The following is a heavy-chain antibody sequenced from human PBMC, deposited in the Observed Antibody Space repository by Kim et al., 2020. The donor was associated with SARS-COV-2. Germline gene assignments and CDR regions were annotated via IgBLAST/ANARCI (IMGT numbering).Heavy chain of an antibody. D-gene: IGHD1-26*01. V-gene: IGHV3-15*01. Sequence: GGSLRLSCAASGFTFSNAWMSWVRQAPGKGLEWVGRIKSKTDGGTTDYAAPVKGRFTISRDDSKNTLYLQMNSLKTEDTAVYYCTTGVEWWELLGDAFDIWGQGTMVTVSS. CDR2: IKSKTDGGTT. CDR3: TTGVEWWELLGDAFDI. J-gene: IGHJ3*02. CDR1: GFTFSNAW.